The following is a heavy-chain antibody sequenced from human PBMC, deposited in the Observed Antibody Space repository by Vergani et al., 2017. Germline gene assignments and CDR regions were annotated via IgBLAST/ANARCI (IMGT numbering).Heavy chain of an antibody. D-gene: IGHD3-10*01. CDR3: AKDLTRGGSGTVMDV. Sequence: VQLLESGGGLVQPGGSLRLSCAASGFTFSSYGMHWVRQAPGKGLEWVAFIRYDGSNKYYADSVKGRFTISRDNSKNTLYLQMNSLRAEDTAVYYCAKDLTRGGSGTVMDVWGQGTTVTVSS. J-gene: IGHJ6*02. CDR2: IRYDGSNK. V-gene: IGHV3-30*02. CDR1: GFTFSSYG.